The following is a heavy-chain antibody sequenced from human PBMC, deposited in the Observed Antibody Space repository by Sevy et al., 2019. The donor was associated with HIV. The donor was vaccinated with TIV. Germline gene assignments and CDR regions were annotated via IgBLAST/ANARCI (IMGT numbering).Heavy chain of an antibody. D-gene: IGHD2-8*01. Sequence: GSLRVSCAASGFTFSKYSMSWIRQTPGKGLEWVSTFSFGCGKINYADSVKGRFTISRDDSRNTFYLQMNSLRAEDTAIYYCAREGCTKPHDYWGQGTVVTVSS. J-gene: IGHJ4*02. CDR2: FSFGCGKI. V-gene: IGHV3-23*01. CDR3: AREGCTKPHDY. CDR1: GFTFSKYS.